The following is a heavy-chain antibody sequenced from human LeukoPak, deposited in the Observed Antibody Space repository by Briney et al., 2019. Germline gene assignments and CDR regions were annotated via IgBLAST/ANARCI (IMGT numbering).Heavy chain of an antibody. V-gene: IGHV4-34*01. D-gene: IGHD2-21*02. CDR2: INHSGST. CDR1: GFTFSSYA. CDR3: ASKSCGGDCYDDDAFDI. Sequence: SCAASGFTFSSYAMSWIRQPPGKGLEWIGEINHSGSTNYNPSLKSRVTISVDTSKNQFSLKLSSVTAADTAVYYCASKSCGGDCYDDDAFDIWGQGTMVTVSS. J-gene: IGHJ3*02.